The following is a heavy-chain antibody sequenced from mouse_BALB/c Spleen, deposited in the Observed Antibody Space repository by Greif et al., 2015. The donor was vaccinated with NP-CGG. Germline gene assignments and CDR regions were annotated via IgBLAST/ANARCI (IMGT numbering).Heavy chain of an antibody. CDR2: ISYSGST. CDR3: ARDRSGYGNYWLYYYAMDY. J-gene: IGHJ4*01. CDR1: GYSITSDYA. D-gene: IGHD2-10*02. Sequence: EVKLQESGPGLVKPSQSLSLTCTVTGYSITSDYAWNWIRQFPGNKLEWMGYISYSGSTSYNPSLKSRISITRDTSKNQFFLQLNSVTTEDTATYYCARDRSGYGNYWLYYYAMDYWGQGTSVTVSS. V-gene: IGHV3-2*02.